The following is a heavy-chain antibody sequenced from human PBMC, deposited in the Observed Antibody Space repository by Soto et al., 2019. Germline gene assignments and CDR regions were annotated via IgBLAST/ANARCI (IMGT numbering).Heavy chain of an antibody. Sequence: ASVKVSCKASGYTFTSYAMHWVLQAPGQRLEWMGWINAGNGNTKYSQKFQGRVTITRDTSASTAYMELSSLRSEDTAVYYCARAGELRFLEWFRGMDVWGQGTTVTVSS. CDR1: GYTFTSYA. CDR3: ARAGELRFLEWFRGMDV. V-gene: IGHV1-3*01. D-gene: IGHD3-3*01. CDR2: INAGNGNT. J-gene: IGHJ6*02.